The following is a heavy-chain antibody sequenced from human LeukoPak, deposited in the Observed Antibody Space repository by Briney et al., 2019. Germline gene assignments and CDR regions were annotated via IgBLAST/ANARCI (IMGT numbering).Heavy chain of an antibody. CDR1: GGSISSSDYY. CDR2: IYYSGST. J-gene: IGHJ5*02. CDR3: ARGNWNYNWFDP. Sequence: SETLSLTCTVSGGSISSSDYYWGWIRQPPGKGLEWIASIYYSGSTYYNPSLKSRVTISKDTSKNQFSLKLNSVTAADTAVYYCARGNWNYNWFDPWGQGTLVTVSS. V-gene: IGHV4-39*01. D-gene: IGHD1-7*01.